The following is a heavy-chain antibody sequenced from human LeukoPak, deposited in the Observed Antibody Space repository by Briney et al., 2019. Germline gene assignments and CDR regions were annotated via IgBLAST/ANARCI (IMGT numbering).Heavy chain of an antibody. CDR1: GFIFSRYG. CDR3: AKTLLVWEVWDY. CDR2: VSYDGTET. D-gene: IGHD1-26*01. V-gene: IGHV3-30*18. Sequence: GGSLRLSCAASGFIFSRYGMHWVRQAPGKGLEWVAVVSYDGTETKYADSVKGRLNLSRDNSKNTVYLQMNSLRAEDTAVYYCAKTLLVWEVWDYWGQGTLVTVSS. J-gene: IGHJ4*02.